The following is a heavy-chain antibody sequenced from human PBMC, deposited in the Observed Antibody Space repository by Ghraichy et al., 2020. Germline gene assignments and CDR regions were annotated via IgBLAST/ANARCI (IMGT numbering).Heavy chain of an antibody. V-gene: IGHV1-69*04. Sequence: TWVRQAPGQGLEWMGRIIPILDIARYAQKFHGRVTITADKSTTTAYMELRSLTSEDTAVYYCARGVHCSGGNCYHYYGMDVWGQGTTVTVSS. D-gene: IGHD2-15*01. CDR2: IIPILDIA. CDR3: ARGVHCSGGNCYHYYGMDV. J-gene: IGHJ6*02.